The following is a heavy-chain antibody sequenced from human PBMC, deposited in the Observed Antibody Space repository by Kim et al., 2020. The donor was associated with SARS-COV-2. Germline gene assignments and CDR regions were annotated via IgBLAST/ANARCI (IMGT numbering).Heavy chain of an antibody. CDR3: ARDDECSSTSCYTVPYYYYGMDV. CDR1: GGTFSSYA. Sequence: SVKVSCKASGGTFSSYAISWVRQAPGQGLEWMGGIIPIFGTANYAQKFQGRVTITADESTSTAYMELSSLRSEDTAVYYCARDDECSSTSCYTVPYYYYGMDVWGQGTTVTVSS. D-gene: IGHD2-2*02. V-gene: IGHV1-69*13. CDR2: IIPIFGTA. J-gene: IGHJ6*02.